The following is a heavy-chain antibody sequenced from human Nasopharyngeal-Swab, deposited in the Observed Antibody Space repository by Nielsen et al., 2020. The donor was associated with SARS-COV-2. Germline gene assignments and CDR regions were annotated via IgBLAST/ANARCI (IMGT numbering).Heavy chain of an antibody. Sequence: GESLKISCAASGFTFSSYSMNWVRQAPGKGLEWVSSISSSSSYIYYADSVKGRFTISRDNAKNSLYLQMDSLRAEDTAVYYCARGPPYSGSYWDAFDIWGQGTMVTVSS. CDR1: GFTFSSYS. V-gene: IGHV3-21*01. CDR2: ISSSSSYI. D-gene: IGHD1-26*01. J-gene: IGHJ3*02. CDR3: ARGPPYSGSYWDAFDI.